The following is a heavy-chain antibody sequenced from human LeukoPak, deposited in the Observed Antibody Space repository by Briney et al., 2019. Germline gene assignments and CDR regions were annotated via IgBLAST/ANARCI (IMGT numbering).Heavy chain of an antibody. D-gene: IGHD6-13*01. Sequence: SETLSLTCAVYGGSFSGYYWSWIRQPPGKGLEWIGEINHSGSTNYNPSLKSRVTISVDTSKNQFSLKLSSVTAADTAVYYCAGLIAAAGTWFDPWGQGTLVTVSS. J-gene: IGHJ5*02. CDR1: GGSFSGYY. V-gene: IGHV4-34*01. CDR2: INHSGST. CDR3: AGLIAAAGTWFDP.